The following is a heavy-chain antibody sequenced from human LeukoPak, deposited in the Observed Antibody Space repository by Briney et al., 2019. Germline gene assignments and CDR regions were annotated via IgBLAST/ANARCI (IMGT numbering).Heavy chain of an antibody. CDR1: GGSISSGDYY. J-gene: IGHJ4*02. CDR2: ISSGGVDT. CDR3: AKPSKYGNFFDY. V-gene: IGHV3-23*01. D-gene: IGHD2-2*01. Sequence: ETLSLTCTVSGGSISSGDYYWSWVRKAPGKGLEWISAISSGGVDTFYADSVQGRFIVSRDISKNTLYLQMDSLRADDTAVYYCAKPSKYGNFFDYWGQGTLVTVSS.